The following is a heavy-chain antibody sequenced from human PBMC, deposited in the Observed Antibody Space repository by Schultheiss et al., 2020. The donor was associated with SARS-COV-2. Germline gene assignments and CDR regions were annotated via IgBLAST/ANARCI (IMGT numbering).Heavy chain of an antibody. CDR1: GFTFSSYG. J-gene: IGHJ4*02. CDR3: ARDTPFGLGGVPDY. V-gene: IGHV3-23*01. CDR2: ISGSGGST. Sequence: GGSLRLSCAASGFTFSSYGMHWVRQAPGKGLEWVSAISGSGGSTYYADSVKGRFTISRDNSKNTLYLQMNSLRAEDTAVYYCARDTPFGLGGVPDYWGQGTLVTVSS. D-gene: IGHD3/OR15-3a*01.